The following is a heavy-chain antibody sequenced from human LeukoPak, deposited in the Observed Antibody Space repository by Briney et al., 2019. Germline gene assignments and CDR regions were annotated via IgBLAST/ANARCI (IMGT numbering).Heavy chain of an antibody. J-gene: IGHJ5*02. Sequence: PGGSLRLSCAASGFTFSSYWMSWVRQAPGKGLEWVANIKQDGSEKYYVDSVKGRFTISRDNAKNSLYLQMNSLRAEDTAVYYCARAPPPYGDYAPEWFDPWGQGTLVTVSS. CDR2: IKQDGSEK. CDR1: GFTFSSYW. V-gene: IGHV3-7*01. CDR3: ARAPPPYGDYAPEWFDP. D-gene: IGHD4-17*01.